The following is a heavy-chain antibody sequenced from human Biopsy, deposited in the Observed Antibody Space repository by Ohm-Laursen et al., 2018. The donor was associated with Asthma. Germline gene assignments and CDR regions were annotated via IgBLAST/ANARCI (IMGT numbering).Heavy chain of an antibody. D-gene: IGHD3-3*02. J-gene: IGHJ1*01. Sequence: SLRLSCSASGFTFSNAWMSWVRQAPGKGLEWVANIKHDGSENNHVDSLEGRFTISRDNAKNSLYLQMNSLRAEDTAVYYCARTFHFWSPYHAEHYQLWGQGTLVTVSS. CDR2: IKHDGSEN. V-gene: IGHV3-7*01. CDR1: GFTFSNAW. CDR3: ARTFHFWSPYHAEHYQL.